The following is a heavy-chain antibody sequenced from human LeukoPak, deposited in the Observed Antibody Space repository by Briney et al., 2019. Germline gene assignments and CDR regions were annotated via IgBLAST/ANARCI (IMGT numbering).Heavy chain of an antibody. CDR2: ISYDGSNK. CDR1: GFTFSSYG. J-gene: IGHJ6*02. D-gene: IGHD5-18*01. CDR3: ARCTAMVSNYYYGMDV. Sequence: GGSLRLSCAASGFTFSSYGMHWVRQAPGKGLEWVAVISYDGSNKYYADSVKGRFTISRDNSKNTLYLQMNSLRAEDTAVYYCARCTAMVSNYYYGMDVWGQGTTVTVSS. V-gene: IGHV3-30*03.